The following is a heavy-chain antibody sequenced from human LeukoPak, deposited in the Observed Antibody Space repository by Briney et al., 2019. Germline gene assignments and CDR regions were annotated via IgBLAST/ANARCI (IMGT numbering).Heavy chain of an antibody. CDR3: ARGPNQYFFDY. V-gene: IGHV5-51*01. Sequence: GESLKISCEGSGSIFTTYWIAWVRQLPGKGPEWMGIIYPGDSDTRYSPSFQGQVTISADKSTNIAYLHWGSLKASDTAMYYCARGPNQYFFDYWGQGALVTVSS. CDR2: IYPGDSDT. CDR1: GSIFTTYW. D-gene: IGHD1-14*01. J-gene: IGHJ4*02.